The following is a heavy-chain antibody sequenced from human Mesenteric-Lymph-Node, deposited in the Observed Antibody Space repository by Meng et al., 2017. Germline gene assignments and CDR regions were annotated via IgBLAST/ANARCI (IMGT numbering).Heavy chain of an antibody. CDR3: ARGRSDWFDP. CDR1: GGSFSGYY. CDR2: INHSGST. Sequence: GQLQEWGAGLLKPSETLSLPCAVYGGSFSGYYWSWIRQPPGKGLEWIGEINHSGSTNYNPSLKSRVTISVDTSKNQFSLKLSSVTAADTAVYYCARGRSDWFDPWGQGTLVTVSS. J-gene: IGHJ5*02. V-gene: IGHV4-34*01.